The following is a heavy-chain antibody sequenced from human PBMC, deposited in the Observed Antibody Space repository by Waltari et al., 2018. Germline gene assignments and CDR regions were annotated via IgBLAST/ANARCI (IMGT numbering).Heavy chain of an antibody. V-gene: IGHV3-23*03. CDR1: GFTFSSYA. Sequence: EVQLLESGGGLVQPGGSLRLSCAASGFTFSSYAMSWVRQAPGKGLEWVLVFYSGGSSTYYADSVKGRFTISRDNSKNTLYLQMNSLRAEDTAVYYCAKDRGPSATGDAFDIWGQGTMVTVSS. D-gene: IGHD3-10*01. J-gene: IGHJ3*02. CDR3: AKDRGPSATGDAFDI. CDR2: FYSGGSST.